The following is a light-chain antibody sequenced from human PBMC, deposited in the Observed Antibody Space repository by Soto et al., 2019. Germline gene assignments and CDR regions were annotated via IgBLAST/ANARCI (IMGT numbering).Light chain of an antibody. Sequence: QSALPQPASVSGSPGQSITISCTGTSSDVGGYNSVSWYQHHPGKAPKLMIFDVSDRPSGVSSRFSGSKSGNTASLTISGLQAEDEADYYCSSYTTSSTPHYVFGPGTKVTVL. CDR1: SSDVGGYNS. J-gene: IGLJ1*01. CDR2: DVS. CDR3: SSYTTSSTPHYV. V-gene: IGLV2-14*03.